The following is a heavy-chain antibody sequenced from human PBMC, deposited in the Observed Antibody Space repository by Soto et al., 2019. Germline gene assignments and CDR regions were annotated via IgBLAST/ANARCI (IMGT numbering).Heavy chain of an antibody. CDR1: GFTFSDYY. CDR2: ISSSGSTI. J-gene: IGHJ3*02. D-gene: IGHD5-18*01. CDR3: PWGGDTALVHAFDI. V-gene: IGHV3-11*01. Sequence: GGSLRLSCAASGFTFSDYYMSWIRQAPGKGLEWVSYISSSGSTIYYADSVKGRFTISRDNAKNSLYLQMNSLRAEDTALYYRPWGGDTALVHAFDIGGQGTRFTFS.